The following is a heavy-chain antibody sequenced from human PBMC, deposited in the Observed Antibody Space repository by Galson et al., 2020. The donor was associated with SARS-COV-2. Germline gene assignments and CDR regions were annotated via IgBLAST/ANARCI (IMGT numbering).Heavy chain of an antibody. CDR2: IYYSGST. J-gene: IGHJ4*02. V-gene: IGHV4-30-4*01. CDR1: GGSINSGDYY. CDR3: ARVGGTATVNTQYDY. D-gene: IGHD5-18*01. Sequence: ETSETLSLTCTVSGGSINSGDYYWSWIRQPPGKGLEWIGYIYYSGSTYYNPSLKSRLTISVDTSKNQFSLKLSSVTAADTAVYYCARVGGTATVNTQYDYWGQGTLVTVSS.